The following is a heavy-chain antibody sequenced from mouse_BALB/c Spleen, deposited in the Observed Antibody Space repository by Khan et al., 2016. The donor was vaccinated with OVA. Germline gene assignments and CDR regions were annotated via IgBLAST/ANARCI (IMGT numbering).Heavy chain of an antibody. CDR1: GYSFTGYY. J-gene: IGHJ1*01. V-gene: IGHV1-26*01. CDR3: AIYHGYFDV. CDR2: INPNNGGT. Sequence: IQLVQSGPDLVKPGASVKISCKASGYSFTGYYIHWVKQSHGKSLEWIGRINPNNGGTSYNQKFKGKAILTVDKSSNTAYMELRSLTSEDSAVYSCAIYHGYFDVWGAGTTGTVSS. D-gene: IGHD1-1*01.